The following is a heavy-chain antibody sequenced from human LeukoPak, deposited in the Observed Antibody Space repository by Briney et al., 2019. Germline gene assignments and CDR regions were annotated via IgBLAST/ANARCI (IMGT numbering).Heavy chain of an antibody. CDR1: GVSISSYY. Sequence: RPSETLSLTCTVSGVSISSYYWSWIRQPPGKGLEWIGYIYYSGSTNYNPSLKSRVTISVDTSKNQFSLKLSSVTAADTAVYYCARDPQTYYGSGSYSVYGMDVWGQGTTVTVSS. V-gene: IGHV4-59*01. J-gene: IGHJ6*02. CDR3: ARDPQTYYGSGSYSVYGMDV. D-gene: IGHD3-10*01. CDR2: IYYSGST.